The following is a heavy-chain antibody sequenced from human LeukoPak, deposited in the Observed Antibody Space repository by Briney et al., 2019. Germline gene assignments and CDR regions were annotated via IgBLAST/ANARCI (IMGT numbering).Heavy chain of an antibody. CDR1: GYTFTSYD. D-gene: IGHD3-22*01. J-gene: IGHJ4*02. CDR3: ARGPLGYYDSSGYYPYYFDY. Sequence: GASVKVSCKASGYTFTSYDINWVRQATGQGLEWMGWMNPNSGNTGYAQKFQGGVTMTRNTSISTAYLELSSLRSEDTAVYYCARGPLGYYDSSGYYPYYFDYWGQGTLVTVSS. V-gene: IGHV1-8*01. CDR2: MNPNSGNT.